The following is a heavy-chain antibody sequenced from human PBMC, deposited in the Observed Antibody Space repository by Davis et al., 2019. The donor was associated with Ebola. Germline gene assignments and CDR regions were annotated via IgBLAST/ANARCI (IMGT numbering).Heavy chain of an antibody. V-gene: IGHV1-69*04. CDR1: GGTFSSYA. J-gene: IGHJ4*02. Sequence: SVKVSCKASGGTFSSYAISWVRQAPGQGLEWMGRIIPILGIANYAQKFQGRVTITADKSTSTAYMELSSLRSENTAVYYCARDNSWYRLDFDYWGQGTLVTVSS. D-gene: IGHD6-13*01. CDR3: ARDNSWYRLDFDY. CDR2: IIPILGIA.